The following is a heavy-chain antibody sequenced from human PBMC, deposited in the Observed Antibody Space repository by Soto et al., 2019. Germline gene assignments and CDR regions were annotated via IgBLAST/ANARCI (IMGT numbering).Heavy chain of an antibody. CDR1: GGSFSGYY. V-gene: IGHV4-59*01. Sequence: PSETLSLTCAVYGGSFSGYYWTWIRQPPGTGLEWIGYVYSSGSTNYNPSLQSRVTISADTSKNQVSLKVTSVTAADTAVYYCARDHPHSYGVYYLDYSGQGSSVIVSS. CDR2: VYSSGST. CDR3: ARDHPHSYGVYYLDY. J-gene: IGHJ4*02. D-gene: IGHD5-18*01.